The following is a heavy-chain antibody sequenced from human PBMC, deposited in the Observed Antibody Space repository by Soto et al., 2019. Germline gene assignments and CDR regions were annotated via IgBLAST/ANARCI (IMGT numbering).Heavy chain of an antibody. CDR1: GFTFSRYA. J-gene: IGHJ4*02. Sequence: GGSLRLSCAASGFTFSRYAMGWVRQAPGKGLEWVSVISGSGGNIHYADSVKGRFTISRDNSKNTLYLQMNSLRVEDTAVYNCATQDFRGTTGTTWGQGTLVTVSS. V-gene: IGHV3-23*01. CDR3: ATQDFRGTTGTT. CDR2: ISGSGGNI. D-gene: IGHD1-1*01.